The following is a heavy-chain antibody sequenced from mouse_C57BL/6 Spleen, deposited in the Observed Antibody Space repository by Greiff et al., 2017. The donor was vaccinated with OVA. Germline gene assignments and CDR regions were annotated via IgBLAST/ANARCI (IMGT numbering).Heavy chain of an antibody. CDR1: GFTFSSYA. Sequence: VQLKESGEGLVKPGGSLKLSCAASGFTFSSYAMSWVRQTPEKRLEWVAYISSGGDYIYYADTVKGRFTISRDNARNTLYLQMSSLKSEDTAMYYCTRGAPSNWVFAYWGQGTLVTVSA. J-gene: IGHJ3*01. V-gene: IGHV5-9-1*02. D-gene: IGHD4-1*01. CDR3: TRGAPSNWVFAY. CDR2: ISSGGDYI.